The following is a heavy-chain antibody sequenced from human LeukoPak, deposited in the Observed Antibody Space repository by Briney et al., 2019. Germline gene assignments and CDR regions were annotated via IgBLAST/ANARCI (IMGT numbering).Heavy chain of an antibody. V-gene: IGHV3-7*03. J-gene: IGHJ3*02. D-gene: IGHD6-19*01. CDR2: IKQVGSEN. CDR3: ARDGSSGSAFDI. Sequence: GGSLTLSCAASVFTFSSYWMSWVRPAPAKGLEWVANIKQVGSENYYVDSVKGRFTISRDNAKNPLYLQLNSLSAEDTAVYYCARDGSSGSAFDIWGQGTMVTVSS. CDR1: VFTFSSYW.